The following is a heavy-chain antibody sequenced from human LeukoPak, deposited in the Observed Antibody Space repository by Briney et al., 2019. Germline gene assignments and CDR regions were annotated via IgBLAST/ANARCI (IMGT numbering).Heavy chain of an antibody. Sequence: SETLSLTCAVSGGSISTGGYYWSWIRQPPGKGLEWIGYIYYSGSTNYNPSLKSRVTISVDTSKNQFSLKLSSVTAADTAVYYCARYSSGWYYFDYWGQGTLVTVSS. V-gene: IGHV4-61*08. CDR1: GGSISTGGYY. J-gene: IGHJ4*02. D-gene: IGHD6-19*01. CDR2: IYYSGST. CDR3: ARYSSGWYYFDY.